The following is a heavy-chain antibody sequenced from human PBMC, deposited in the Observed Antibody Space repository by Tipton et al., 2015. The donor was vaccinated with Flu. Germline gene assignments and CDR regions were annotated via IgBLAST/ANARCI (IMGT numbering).Heavy chain of an antibody. CDR2: IYYSGST. V-gene: IGHV4-59*08. Sequence: TLSLTCTVSGGSISSYYWSWIRQPPGKGLEWIGYIYYSGSTNYNPSLKSRVTISVDTSKNQFSLQLGSVTAADTAVYYCARQSNSYYYYMDVWGKGTAVTVSS. CDR3: ARQSNSYYYYMDV. D-gene: IGHD1-1*01. J-gene: IGHJ6*03. CDR1: GGSISSYY.